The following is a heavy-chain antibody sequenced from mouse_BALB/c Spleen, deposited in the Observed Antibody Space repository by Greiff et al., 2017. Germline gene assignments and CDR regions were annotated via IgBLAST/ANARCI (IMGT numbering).Heavy chain of an antibody. Sequence: QVQLQQPGAELVKPGASVKLSCKASGYTFTSYWMHWVKQRPGQGLEWIGEIDPSDSYTNYNQKFKGKATLTVDKSSSTAYMQLSSLTSEDSAVYYCARDYYGYGYLDYWGQGTTLTVSS. CDR1: GYTFTSYW. CDR2: IDPSDSYT. V-gene: IGHV1-69*02. CDR3: ARDYYGYGYLDY. D-gene: IGHD1-2*01. J-gene: IGHJ2*01.